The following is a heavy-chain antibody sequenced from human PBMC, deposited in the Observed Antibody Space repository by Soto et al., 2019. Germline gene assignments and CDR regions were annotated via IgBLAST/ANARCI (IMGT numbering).Heavy chain of an antibody. D-gene: IGHD3-10*01. CDR2: INGDGRIT. Sequence: EVQLVESGGGLVQPGGSLRLSCAVSGFTFGHYWMHWVRQAPGKGLMWVSRINGDGRITTYADSVEGRFTISRDNAKNTVSLEMNNLRVEDTAVYYCARDFPTAETPGDDFDYWGQGTLVTVSS. CDR1: GFTFGHYW. J-gene: IGHJ4*02. V-gene: IGHV3-74*03. CDR3: ARDFPTAETPGDDFDY.